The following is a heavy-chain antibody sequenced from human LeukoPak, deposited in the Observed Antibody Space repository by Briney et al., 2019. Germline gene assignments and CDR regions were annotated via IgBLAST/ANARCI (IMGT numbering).Heavy chain of an antibody. J-gene: IGHJ6*02. CDR2: ISSSGSNI. V-gene: IGHV3-11*01. CDR1: GFTFSDYY. Sequence: GGSLRLSCAASGFTFSDYYMSWIRQAPGKGLEWVSYISSSGSNIYYADSLRGRFTISRDNAKNSLYLQMNSLRAEDTAVYYCARDRGYCSSTSCYRILYYYGMDVWGQGTTVTVSS. D-gene: IGHD2-2*01. CDR3: ARDRGYCSSTSCYRILYYYGMDV.